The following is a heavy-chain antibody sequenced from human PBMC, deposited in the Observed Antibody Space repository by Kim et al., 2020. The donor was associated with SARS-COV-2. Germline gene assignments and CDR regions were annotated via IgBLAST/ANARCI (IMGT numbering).Heavy chain of an antibody. CDR1: GGSISSSNKY. D-gene: IGHD6-13*01. J-gene: IGHJ4*02. CDR2: IHYSGST. CDR3: TYGSSWYGTDF. Sequence: SETLSLTCSVSGGSISSSNKYWGWIRQPPGKGLEWIGTIHYSGSTYCNPSLKSRVTLSVDTSKNQFSLKLSSVTAADTALYFCTYGSSWYGTDFLGQGTL. V-gene: IGHV4-39*07.